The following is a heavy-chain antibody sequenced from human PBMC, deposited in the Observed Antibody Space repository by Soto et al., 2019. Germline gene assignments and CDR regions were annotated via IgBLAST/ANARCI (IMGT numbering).Heavy chain of an antibody. D-gene: IGHD3-9*01. Sequence: RLSWSCCLFTFSDYSMNWCLESPCNWLEFVSYITTISSPTYYADSVKGRFTISRDNVKNSLYLQMNSLRDEDTAVYYCARDVDNALNGFSAAFDVWGKGTKV. J-gene: IGHJ3*01. CDR3: ARDVDNALNGFSAAFDV. V-gene: IGHV3-48*02. CDR1: LFTFSDYS. CDR2: ITTISSPT.